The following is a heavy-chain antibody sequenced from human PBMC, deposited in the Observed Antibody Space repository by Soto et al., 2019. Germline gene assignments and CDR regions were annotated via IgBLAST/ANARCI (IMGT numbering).Heavy chain of an antibody. V-gene: IGHV4-31*03. J-gene: IGHJ4*02. D-gene: IGHD1-26*01. CDR3: AREGGSYSEALL. CDR1: GGSISSGGYYWSSGGYY. CDR2: IYYSGST. Sequence: SETLSLTCTVSGGSISSGGYYWSSGGYYWSWIRQHPGKGLEWIGYIYYSGSTYYNPSLKSRVTISVDTSKNQFSLKLSSVTAADTAVYYCAREGGSYSEALLWGQGTLVTVSS.